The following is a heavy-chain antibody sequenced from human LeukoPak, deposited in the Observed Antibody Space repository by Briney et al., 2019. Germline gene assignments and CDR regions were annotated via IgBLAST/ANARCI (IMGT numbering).Heavy chain of an antibody. Sequence: GASVKVSCKASGYTFTGYYMHWVRQAPGQGLEWMGWINPNSGGTNYAQKFQGRVTMTRDTSISTAYMELSRLRSDDTAVYYCARDTPQYWYYYDSSGYAYFDYWGQGTLVTVSS. CDR1: GYTFTGYY. V-gene: IGHV1-2*02. J-gene: IGHJ4*02. D-gene: IGHD3-22*01. CDR2: INPNSGGT. CDR3: ARDTPQYWYYYDSSGYAYFDY.